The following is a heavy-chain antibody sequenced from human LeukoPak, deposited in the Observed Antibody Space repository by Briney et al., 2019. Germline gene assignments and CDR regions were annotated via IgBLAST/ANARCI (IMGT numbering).Heavy chain of an antibody. J-gene: IGHJ2*01. Sequence: PGGSLRLSCAASGFTFSSHALSWVRQAPGKGLEWVSGISFSGGSTYYADSVEGRFTISRDNSQNTLYLQMNSLRAEDTAEYYCAKVTMAAYWYIDLWGRGTLVTVSS. CDR1: GFTFSSHA. D-gene: IGHD2-8*01. CDR3: AKVTMAAYWYIDL. V-gene: IGHV3-23*01. CDR2: ISFSGGST.